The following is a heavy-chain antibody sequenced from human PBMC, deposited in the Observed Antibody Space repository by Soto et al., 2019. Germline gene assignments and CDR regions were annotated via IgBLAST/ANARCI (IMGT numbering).Heavy chain of an antibody. V-gene: IGHV1-18*01. J-gene: IGHJ4*02. CDR2: ISAFNGNT. CDR1: GYTFTSYG. Sequence: QVQLVQSGAEVKKPGASVKVSCKASGYTFTSYGISWVRQAPGQGLEWMGWISAFNGNTNYAQKLQGRVTMTTDTVTATGYRELGSLESGGAAVYYCAGGGGYDILAGYYESSRFDYWGQGTLVTVSS. D-gene: IGHD3-9*01. CDR3: AGGGGYDILAGYYESSRFDY.